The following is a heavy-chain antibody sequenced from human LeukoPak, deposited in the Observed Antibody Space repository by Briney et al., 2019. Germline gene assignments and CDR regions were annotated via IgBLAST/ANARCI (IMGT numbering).Heavy chain of an antibody. V-gene: IGHV3-23*01. D-gene: IGHD1-26*01. CDR3: AKDVGKWESLHSFDY. CDR2: ISGSGAST. CDR1: GFTVSSNY. Sequence: PGGSLRLSCAASGFTVSSNYMSWVRQAPGKGLEWISGISGSGASTYYADSVKGRFTISRDDSRNTLYLQMNSLRGDDTAVYYCAKDVGKWESLHSFDYWGQGTLVTVYS. J-gene: IGHJ4*02.